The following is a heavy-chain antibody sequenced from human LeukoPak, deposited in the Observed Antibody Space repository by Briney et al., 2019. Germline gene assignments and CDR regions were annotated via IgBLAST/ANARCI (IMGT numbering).Heavy chain of an antibody. CDR2: ISGSGGST. CDR1: GFTFSSYA. V-gene: IGHV3-23*01. Sequence: QPGGPLRLSCAVSGFTFSSYAMSWVRQAPGKGLEWVSAISGSGGSTYYADSVKGRFTISRDNSKNTLYLQMNSLRAEDTAVYYCAKSGRRNWGSHDAFDIWGQGTMVTVSS. J-gene: IGHJ3*02. CDR3: AKSGRRNWGSHDAFDI. D-gene: IGHD3-16*01.